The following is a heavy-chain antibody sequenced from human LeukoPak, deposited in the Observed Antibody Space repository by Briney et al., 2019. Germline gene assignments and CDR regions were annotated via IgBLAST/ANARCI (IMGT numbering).Heavy chain of an antibody. Sequence: GGSLRLSCAASGFTFSSCTMNWVRQAPGEGLEWVSSISSSGSDMYYAESVKGRFTISRDNAKNSLYLQMNSLRAEDTALYYCAKEGIAVAEGLDYWGQGTLVTVSS. D-gene: IGHD6-19*01. V-gene: IGHV3-21*04. CDR1: GFTFSSCT. J-gene: IGHJ4*02. CDR3: AKEGIAVAEGLDY. CDR2: ISSSGSDM.